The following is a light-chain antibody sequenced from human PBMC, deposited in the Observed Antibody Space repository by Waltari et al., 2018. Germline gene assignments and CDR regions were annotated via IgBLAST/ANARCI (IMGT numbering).Light chain of an antibody. V-gene: IGKV1-33*01. CDR3: QHFDNLLFT. CDR2: DAT. CDR1: QESSHY. J-gene: IGKJ2*01. Sequence: DIQVPQSPYSLSASVGHRVPIPCQASQESSHYLKWYQQRPGKAPKVLIYDATLLKIGVPSRFSGSGSGTDFTFAITSLQPEDAATYYCQHFDNLLFTFGQGTKLEI.